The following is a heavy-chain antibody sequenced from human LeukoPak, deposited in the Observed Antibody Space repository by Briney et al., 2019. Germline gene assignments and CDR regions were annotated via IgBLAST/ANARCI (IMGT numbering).Heavy chain of an antibody. V-gene: IGHV4-34*01. CDR2: INHSGST. J-gene: IGHJ4*02. CDR3: ARGYYGSGPYGY. CDR1: GGSFSGYY. Sequence: PSETLSLTCAVYGGSFSGYYWSWIRQPPGKGLEWIGEINHSGSTNYNPSLKSRVTISVDTSKNQFSLKLSSVTAADAAVYYCARGYYGSGPYGYWGQGTLVTVSS. D-gene: IGHD3-10*01.